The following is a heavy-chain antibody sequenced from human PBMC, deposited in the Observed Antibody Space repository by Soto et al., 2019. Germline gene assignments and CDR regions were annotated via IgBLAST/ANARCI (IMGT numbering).Heavy chain of an antibody. J-gene: IGHJ3*01. CDR3: APTQRGHRDYPDAFDF. D-gene: IGHD4-17*01. CDR1: GGTFSSYA. Sequence: SSEEVSCKASGGTFSSYAISWVRQAPEQGLEWMGGIIPIFGTANYAQKFQGRVTSTADESTSTAYLGLSSSRSEELAVYYPAPTQRGHRDYPDAFDFWGQESMASISS. CDR2: IIPIFGTA. V-gene: IGHV1-69*13.